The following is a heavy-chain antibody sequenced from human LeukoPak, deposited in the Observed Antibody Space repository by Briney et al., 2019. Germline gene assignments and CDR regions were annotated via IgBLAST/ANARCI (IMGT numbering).Heavy chain of an antibody. J-gene: IGHJ4*02. Sequence: GGSLRLSCAASGFTVSSNYMSWVRQVPGKGLEWVSVIYSGGSTYYADSVKGRFTISRDNSKNTLYLQMNSLRAEDTAVYYCARDRDSSIVGTMDYWGQGTLVTVSS. V-gene: IGHV3-53*01. CDR1: GFTVSSNY. D-gene: IGHD6-13*01. CDR2: IYSGGST. CDR3: ARDRDSSIVGTMDY.